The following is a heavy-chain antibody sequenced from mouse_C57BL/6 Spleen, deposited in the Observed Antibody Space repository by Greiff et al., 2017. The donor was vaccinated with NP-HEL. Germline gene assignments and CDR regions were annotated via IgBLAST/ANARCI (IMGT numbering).Heavy chain of an antibody. V-gene: IGHV1-72*01. CDR3: ARDYYGSSYGFAY. J-gene: IGHJ3*01. CDR1: GYTFTSYW. Sequence: VQLQQSGAELVKPGASVKLSCKASGYTFTSYWMHWVKQRPGRGLEWIGRIDPHSGGTKYNEKFKSKATLTVDKPSSTAYMQLSSLTSEYSAVYYCARDYYGSSYGFAYWGQGTLVTVSA. D-gene: IGHD1-1*01. CDR2: IDPHSGGT.